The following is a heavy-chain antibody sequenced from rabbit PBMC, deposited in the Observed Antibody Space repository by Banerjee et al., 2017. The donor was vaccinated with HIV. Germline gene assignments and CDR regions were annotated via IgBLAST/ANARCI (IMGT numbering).Heavy chain of an antibody. J-gene: IGHJ4*01. V-gene: IGHV1S40*01. CDR3: ARDAGVIGWNFSL. CDR2: IYAGSSGST. CDR1: GFSFNSGYD. Sequence: QSLEESGGGLVKPGTSLTLTCRASGFSFNSGYDMCWFVQAPGKGLEWIACIYAGSSGSTYSATWAKGRFTVSKTSSTTVTLQMTTLTAADTATYFCARDAGVIGWNFSLWGPGTLVTVS. D-gene: IGHD4-2*01.